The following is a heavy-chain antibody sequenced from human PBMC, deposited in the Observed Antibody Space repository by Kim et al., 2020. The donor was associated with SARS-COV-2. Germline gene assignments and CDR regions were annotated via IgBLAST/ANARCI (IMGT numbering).Heavy chain of an antibody. J-gene: IGHJ6*02. CDR1: GGSISSYY. CDR3: ARTEAYSYDRSYYYGMDV. Sequence: SETLSLTCTVSGGSISSYYWSWIRQPPGKGLEWIGYIYYSGSTNYNPSLKSRVTISVDTSKNQFSLKLSSVTAADTAVYYCARTEAYSYDRSYYYGMDVWSQGTTVTVSS. V-gene: IGHV4-59*01. CDR2: IYYSGST. D-gene: IGHD5-18*01.